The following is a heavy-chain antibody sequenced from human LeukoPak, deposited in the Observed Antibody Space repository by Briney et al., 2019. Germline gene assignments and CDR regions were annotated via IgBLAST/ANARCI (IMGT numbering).Heavy chain of an antibody. D-gene: IGHD3-22*01. CDR3: ARHDYYDSSGYDLDY. CDR1: GYSFTSYW. J-gene: IGHJ4*02. Sequence: GESLKISCKGSGYSFTSYWISWVRQMPGKGLEWMGRIDPSDSYTNYSPSSQGHVTISADKSISTAYLQWSSLKASDTAMYYCARHDYYDSSGYDLDYWGQGTLVTVSS. CDR2: IDPSDSYT. V-gene: IGHV5-10-1*01.